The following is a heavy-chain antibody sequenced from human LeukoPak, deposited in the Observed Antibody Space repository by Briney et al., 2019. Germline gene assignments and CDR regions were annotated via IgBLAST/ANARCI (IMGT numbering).Heavy chain of an antibody. CDR1: GFTFDDYA. CDR3: AKDWGSGSPYAFDI. D-gene: IGHD3-10*01. V-gene: IGHV3-9*01. J-gene: IGHJ3*02. CDR2: TSWNSGSI. Sequence: GGPLRLSCAASGFTFDDYAMHWVRQAPGKYLERVSGTSWNSGSIGYADSVKGRFTISRDNAKNSPYLQMNSLRAEDTALYYCAKDWGSGSPYAFDIWGQGTMVTVSS.